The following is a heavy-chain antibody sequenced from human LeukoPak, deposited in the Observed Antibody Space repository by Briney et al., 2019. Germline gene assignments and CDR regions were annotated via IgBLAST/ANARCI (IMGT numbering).Heavy chain of an antibody. CDR2: IYYSGST. V-gene: IGHV4-31*03. J-gene: IGHJ5*02. Sequence: PSQTLSLTCTVSGGSISSGGYYWSWIRQHPGKGLEWIGYIYYSGSTYYNPSLKSRVTISVDTSKNQFSLKLSSVTAADTAVYYCARGAPITIFGVARLYWFDPWGQGTLVTVSS. D-gene: IGHD3-3*01. CDR3: ARGAPITIFGVARLYWFDP. CDR1: GGSISSGGYY.